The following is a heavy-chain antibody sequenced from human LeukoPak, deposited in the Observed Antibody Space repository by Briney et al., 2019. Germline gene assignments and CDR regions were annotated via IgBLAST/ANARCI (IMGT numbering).Heavy chain of an antibody. CDR3: ARGPIPSAFDI. D-gene: IGHD2-2*02. V-gene: IGHV4-59*01. CDR2: IYYSGST. J-gene: IGHJ3*02. CDR1: GGSISSYY. Sequence: PSETLSLTCTVSGGSISSYYWSWIRQPPGKGLEWIGYIYYSGSTNYNPSPKSRVTISVDTSKNQFSLKLSSVTAADTAVYYCARGPIPSAFDIWGQGTMVTVSS.